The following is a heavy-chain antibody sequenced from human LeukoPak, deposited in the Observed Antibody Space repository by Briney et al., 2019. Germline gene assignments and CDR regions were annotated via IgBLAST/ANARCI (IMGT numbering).Heavy chain of an antibody. D-gene: IGHD3-22*01. CDR2: INPNSGGT. CDR1: GYTFTGYY. CDR3: ARDWAYYYDSSGSLGFDY. V-gene: IGHV1-2*02. Sequence: ASVKVSCKASGYTFTGYYMHWVRQAPGQGHEWMGWINPNSGGTNYAQKFQGRVTMTRDTSISTAYMELSRLRSDDTAVYYCARDWAYYYDSSGSLGFDYWGQGTLVTVSS. J-gene: IGHJ4*02.